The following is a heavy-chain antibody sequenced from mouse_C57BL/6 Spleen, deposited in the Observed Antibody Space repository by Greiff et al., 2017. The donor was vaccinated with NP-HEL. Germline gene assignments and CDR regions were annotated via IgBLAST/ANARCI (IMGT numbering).Heavy chain of an antibody. CDR1: GYTFTTYP. CDR3: ARRGDYGRYFDV. V-gene: IGHV1-47*01. D-gene: IGHD1-1*02. Sequence: LVESGAELVKPGASVKMSCKASGYTFTTYPIEWMKQNHGKSLEWIGNFHPYNDDTKYNEKFKGKATLTVEKSSSTVYLELSRLTSDDSAVYYCARRGDYGRYFDVWGTGTTVTVSS. CDR2: FHPYNDDT. J-gene: IGHJ1*03.